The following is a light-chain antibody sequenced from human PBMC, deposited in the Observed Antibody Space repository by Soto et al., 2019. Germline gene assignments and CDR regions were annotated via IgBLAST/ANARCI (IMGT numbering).Light chain of an antibody. Sequence: QSVLTQPASVSGSPGQSITISCTGTSSDVGGYNYVSWYQQLPGKAPKLMIFDVSARPSGVSDRFSGSKSGNTASLTISGLQPEDEADYYCCSYSTSSALPYVFGTGTKVTVL. J-gene: IGLJ1*01. CDR3: CSYSTSSALPYV. V-gene: IGLV2-14*01. CDR1: SSDVGGYNY. CDR2: DVS.